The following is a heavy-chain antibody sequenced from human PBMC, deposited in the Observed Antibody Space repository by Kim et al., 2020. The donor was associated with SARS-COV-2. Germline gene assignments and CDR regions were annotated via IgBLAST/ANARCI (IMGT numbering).Heavy chain of an antibody. CDR1: GFTFSGSA. J-gene: IGHJ6*02. D-gene: IGHD3-10*01. Sequence: GGSLRLSCAASGFTFSGSAMHWVRQASGKGLEWVGRIRSKANSYATAYAASVKGRFTITRDDSKNTAYLQMNSLKTEDTAVYDCTRHWGSTIDRGEGMDVWGQGTTVTVSS. V-gene: IGHV3-73*01. CDR3: TRHWGSTIDRGEGMDV. CDR2: IRSKANSYAT.